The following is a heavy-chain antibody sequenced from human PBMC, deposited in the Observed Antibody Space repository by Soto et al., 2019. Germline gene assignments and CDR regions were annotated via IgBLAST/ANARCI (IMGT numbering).Heavy chain of an antibody. Sequence: GGSLRLSCAASGFTVSSNYMSWVRQAPGKGLEWVSVIYSGGSTYYADSVKGRFTISRHNSKNTLYLQMNSLRAEDTAVYYCARDKTTVTPGYYYMDVWGKGTTVTVSS. CDR2: IYSGGST. CDR1: GFTVSSNY. CDR3: ARDKTTVTPGYYYMDV. D-gene: IGHD4-4*01. J-gene: IGHJ6*03. V-gene: IGHV3-53*04.